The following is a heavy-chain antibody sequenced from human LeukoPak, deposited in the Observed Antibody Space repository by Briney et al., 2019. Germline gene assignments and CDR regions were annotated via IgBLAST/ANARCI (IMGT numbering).Heavy chain of an antibody. CDR2: IYPGDSDA. J-gene: IGHJ3*02. V-gene: IGHV5-51*01. Sequence: GESLTISCTASGYSFTNYWIAWVRQMPGAGLEWMGTIYPGDSDARHSPAFQGQFTLSVDRSTTTAYLQWPSLKASDTAMYYCARPYNTGIRDAYDMWGQGTMVIVSS. CDR1: GYSFTNYW. CDR3: ARPYNTGIRDAYDM. D-gene: IGHD3-10*01.